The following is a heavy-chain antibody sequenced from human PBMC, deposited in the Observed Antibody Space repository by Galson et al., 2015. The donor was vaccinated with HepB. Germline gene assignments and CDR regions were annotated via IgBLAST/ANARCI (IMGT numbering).Heavy chain of an antibody. CDR1: GFNFGSYG. D-gene: IGHD3-10*02. V-gene: IGHV3-33*06. CDR2: TWYDGTDK. CDR3: VKDRGMGSAWHVLEH. Sequence: SLRLSCAASGFNFGSYGMHWVRQAPGKGLEWVAVTWYDGTDKKYAESVKGRFTLSRDNSKNTLYLQMNSVRVKDTAVYYCVKDRGMGSAWHVLEHWGQGALVTVSS. J-gene: IGHJ4*02.